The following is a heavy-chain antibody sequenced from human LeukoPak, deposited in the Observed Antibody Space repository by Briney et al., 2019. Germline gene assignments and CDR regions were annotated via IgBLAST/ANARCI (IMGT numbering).Heavy chain of an antibody. CDR3: AKDMGFIAAAGSFNGFDP. CDR2: ISYDGSNK. Sequence: GGSLRLSCAASGFTFRNHGMHWVRQAPGKGLEWVAVISYDGSNKYYADSVKGRFTISRNNSKNTLYLQMNSLRAEDTAVYYCAKDMGFIAAAGSFNGFDPWGQGTLVTVSS. D-gene: IGHD6-13*01. CDR1: GFTFRNHG. V-gene: IGHV3-30*18. J-gene: IGHJ5*02.